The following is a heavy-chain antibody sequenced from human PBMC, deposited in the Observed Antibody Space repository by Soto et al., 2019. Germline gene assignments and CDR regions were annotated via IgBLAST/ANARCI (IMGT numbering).Heavy chain of an antibody. J-gene: IGHJ4*02. CDR1: GFTFSSYA. V-gene: IGHV3-23*01. CDR3: AKDLVLSGWYRAYFDY. Sequence: LRLSCAASGFTFSSYAMSWVRQAPGKGLEWVSAISGSGGSTYYADSVKGRFTISRDNSKNTRYLQMNSLRAEDTAVYYCAKDLVLSGWYRAYFDYWGQGTLVTVSS. CDR2: ISGSGGST. D-gene: IGHD6-19*01.